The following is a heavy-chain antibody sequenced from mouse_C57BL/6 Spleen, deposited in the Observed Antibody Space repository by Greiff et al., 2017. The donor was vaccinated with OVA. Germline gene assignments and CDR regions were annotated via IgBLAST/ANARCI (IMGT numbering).Heavy chain of an antibody. J-gene: IGHJ1*03. Sequence: VKLQQPGAELVMPGASVKLSCKASGYTFTSYWMHWVKQRPGQGLEWIGEIDPSDSYTNYNQKFKGKSTLTVDKSSSTAYMQLSSLTSEDSAVYYCAGCPYYYGSSYDWYFDVWGTGTTVTVSS. CDR3: AGCPYYYGSSYDWYFDV. V-gene: IGHV1-69*01. CDR1: GYTFTSYW. CDR2: IDPSDSYT. D-gene: IGHD1-1*01.